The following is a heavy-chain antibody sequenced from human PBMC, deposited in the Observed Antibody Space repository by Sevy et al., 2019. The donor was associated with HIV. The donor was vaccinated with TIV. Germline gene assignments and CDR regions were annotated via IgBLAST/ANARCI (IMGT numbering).Heavy chain of an antibody. V-gene: IGHV4-59*01. CDR3: ARDSVLAPRVFDS. D-gene: IGHD3-10*01. CDR1: GGSMSSYF. CDR2: SYYTVTA. Sequence: SETLSLTCTVSGGSMSSYFWSWIRQRPRKGLGWIGYSYYTVTANYNPSLKSRLTMSLDTSKNRFSLKLTAVTAADTAVYYCARDSVLAPRVFDSWGQGTLVTVSS. J-gene: IGHJ4*02.